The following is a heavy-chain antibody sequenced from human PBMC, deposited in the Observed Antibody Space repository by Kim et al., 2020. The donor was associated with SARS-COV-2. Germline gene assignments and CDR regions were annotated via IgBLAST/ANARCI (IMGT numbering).Heavy chain of an antibody. V-gene: IGHV3-21*01. J-gene: IGHJ6*02. CDR2: ISTSSSYI. CDR1: GFTFSSYS. Sequence: GGSLRLSCAASGFTFSSYSMNWVRQAPGKGLEWVSSISTSSSYIYYADSVKGRFTISRDNAKNSLYLQMNSLRAEDTAVYHCARDLAPAAIHYYYYYGMDVWGQGTTVTVSS. CDR3: ARDLAPAAIHYYYYYGMDV. D-gene: IGHD2-2*02.